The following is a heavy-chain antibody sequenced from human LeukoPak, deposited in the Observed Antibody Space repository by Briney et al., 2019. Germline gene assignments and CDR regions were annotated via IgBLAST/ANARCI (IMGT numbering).Heavy chain of an antibody. J-gene: IGHJ4*02. V-gene: IGHV3-21*01. CDR3: ARVGLQLRPDY. D-gene: IGHD5-24*01. Sequence: GGSLRLSCAASGFTFSSYSMNWVRQAPGKGLEWVSSISSSSSYIYYADSVKGRFTISRDNAKNSLYLQMNSLRAEDTAAYYCARVGLQLRPDYWGQGTLVTVSS. CDR2: ISSSSSYI. CDR1: GFTFSSYS.